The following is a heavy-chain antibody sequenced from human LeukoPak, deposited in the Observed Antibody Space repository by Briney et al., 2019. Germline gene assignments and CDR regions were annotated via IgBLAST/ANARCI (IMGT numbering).Heavy chain of an antibody. V-gene: IGHV3-48*04. CDR2: ISDTSSAI. D-gene: IGHD1-7*01. CDR3: ARKSRNLYYFDS. J-gene: IGHJ4*02. Sequence: GGSLRLSCAASGFTFSSFSMNWVRQAPGKGLEWLSYISDTSSAIYYADSVKGRFTISRDNARNSLYLQMNSLRAEDTAVYYCARKSRNLYYFDSWGQGTLVTVSS. CDR1: GFTFSSFS.